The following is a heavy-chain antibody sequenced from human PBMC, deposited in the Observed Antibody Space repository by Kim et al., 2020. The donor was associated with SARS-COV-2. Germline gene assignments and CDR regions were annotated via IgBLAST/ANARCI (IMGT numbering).Heavy chain of an antibody. CDR1: GFTFSSYS. CDR2: ISSSSSYI. D-gene: IGHD2-2*02. Sequence: GGSLRLSCAASGFTFSSYSMNWVRQAPGKGLEWVSSISSSSSYIYYADSVKGRFTISRDNAKNSLYLQMNSLRAEDTAVYYCARDRDCSSTSCYTFDYWGQGTLVTVSS. V-gene: IGHV3-21*01. J-gene: IGHJ4*02. CDR3: ARDRDCSSTSCYTFDY.